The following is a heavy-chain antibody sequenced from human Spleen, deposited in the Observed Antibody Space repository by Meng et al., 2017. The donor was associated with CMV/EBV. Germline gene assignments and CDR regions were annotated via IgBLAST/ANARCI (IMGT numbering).Heavy chain of an antibody. CDR1: GGTFSDYA. CDR2: INPNSGGT. Sequence: ASVKVSCKASGGTFSDYAISWVRQAPGQGLEWMGWINPNSGGTNYAQKFQGRVTMTGDTSITTAYMELSRLRSDDMAVYYCARVKRYCTGGSCSSTGYYGMDVWGQGTTVTVSS. V-gene: IGHV1-2*02. J-gene: IGHJ6*02. CDR3: ARVKRYCTGGSCSSTGYYGMDV. D-gene: IGHD2-15*01.